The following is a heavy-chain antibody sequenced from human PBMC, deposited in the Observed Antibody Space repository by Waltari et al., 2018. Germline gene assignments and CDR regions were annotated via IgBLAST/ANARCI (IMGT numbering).Heavy chain of an antibody. CDR2: IYYSGIT. CDR1: GGSISSSSYY. D-gene: IGHD6-13*01. CDR3: ARDREGSSCLFDY. V-gene: IGHV4-39*07. Sequence: QLQLQESGPGLVKPSETLSLTCTVSGGSISSSSYYWGWIRQPPGKGLEWIGSIYYSGITCYIPSLKDRATISVDTSKNQFSLKVSSVTAADTAVYYCARDREGSSCLFDYWGQGTLVTVSS. J-gene: IGHJ4*02.